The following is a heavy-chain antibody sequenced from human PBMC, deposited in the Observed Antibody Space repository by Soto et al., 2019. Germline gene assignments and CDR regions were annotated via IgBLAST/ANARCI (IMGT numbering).Heavy chain of an antibody. CDR1: GFTFSSYG. Sequence: QVQLVESGGGVVQPGRSLRLSCAASGFTFSSYGMHWVRQAPGKGLEWVAVISYDGSNKYYADSVKGRFTISRDNSKNTLYLQMNSLRAEDTAVYYCAKDRRIAGLYYFDYWGQGTLVTVSS. D-gene: IGHD6-13*01. CDR3: AKDRRIAGLYYFDY. V-gene: IGHV3-30*18. J-gene: IGHJ4*02. CDR2: ISYDGSNK.